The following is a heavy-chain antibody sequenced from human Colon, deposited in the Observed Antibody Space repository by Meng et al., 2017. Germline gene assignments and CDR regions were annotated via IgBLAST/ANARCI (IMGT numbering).Heavy chain of an antibody. Sequence: QVVRFWATGYTTGAQGTAPSTAYRAIFTTSFLHWLPRAPEPGREGMGRINPKSGGTDYTQKFQGRVTMTGDTSSSTAYMELSRMTSDDTAVYFCARREWFEDNRDAFDFWGQGTMVTVSS. D-gene: IGHD3-10*01. CDR1: RAIFTTSF. CDR3: ARREWFEDNRDAFDF. CDR2: INPKSGGT. V-gene: IGHV1-2*06. J-gene: IGHJ3*01.